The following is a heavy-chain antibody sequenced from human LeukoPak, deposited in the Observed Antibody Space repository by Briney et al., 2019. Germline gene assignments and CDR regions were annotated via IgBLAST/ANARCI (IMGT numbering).Heavy chain of an antibody. Sequence: GGSLRLSCAASGFTFSTYAMHWVRQAPGKGLEWVAVISFHGSNIYYADSVKGRFTVSRDNSKNTLYLQMNSLRAEDAAVYYCANGRGYHEMYGVDVWGQGTTDTVSS. CDR2: ISFHGSNI. V-gene: IGHV3-30*18. D-gene: IGHD6-13*01. CDR3: ANGRGYHEMYGVDV. CDR1: GFTFSTYA. J-gene: IGHJ6*02.